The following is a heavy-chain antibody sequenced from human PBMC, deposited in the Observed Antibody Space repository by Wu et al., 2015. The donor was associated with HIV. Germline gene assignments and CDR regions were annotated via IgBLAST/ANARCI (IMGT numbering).Heavy chain of an antibody. V-gene: IGHV1-69*13. D-gene: IGHD3-9*01. CDR1: GATFTSYA. CDR3: ARDSYYDILTGYHSWYFDL. CDR2: IIPIFGTA. J-gene: IGHJ2*01. Sequence: QVQLLQSGAEVKNPGSSVRVSCKASGATFTSYAISWVRQAPGQGLEWMGRIIPIFGTANYAQKFQGRVTITADESTSTAYMELSSLRSEDTAVYYCARDSYYDILTGYHSWYFDLWGRGTLVTVSS.